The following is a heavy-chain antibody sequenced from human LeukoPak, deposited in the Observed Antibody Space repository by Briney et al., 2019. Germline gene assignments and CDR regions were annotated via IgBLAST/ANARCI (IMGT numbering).Heavy chain of an antibody. J-gene: IGHJ4*02. Sequence: SSETLSLTYTFSGVSISCIGYIWVWIRQPPGEGLEWIGNLYDSGSTYYNPSLKSRVTISVDKSKTQFSLKLSSMTAARTAVYYCAILAAAAGRDWGQGTLVTVSS. CDR1: GVSISCIGYI. V-gene: IGHV4-39*07. CDR3: AILAAAAGRD. CDR2: LYDSGST. D-gene: IGHD6-13*01.